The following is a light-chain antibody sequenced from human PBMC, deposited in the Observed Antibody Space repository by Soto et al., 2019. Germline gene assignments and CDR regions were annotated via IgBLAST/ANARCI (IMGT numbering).Light chain of an antibody. CDR1: QSISSY. V-gene: IGKV1-39*01. Sequence: DIQMTQSPSSLSASVGDRVTITCRASQSISSYLNWYQQRPGKAPKLLIYAASSLQSGVPSRFSGSGSGTDFTLTISCLQPEDFATYYCQQSYSTLWTFGQGTRWIS. J-gene: IGKJ1*01. CDR3: QQSYSTLWT. CDR2: AAS.